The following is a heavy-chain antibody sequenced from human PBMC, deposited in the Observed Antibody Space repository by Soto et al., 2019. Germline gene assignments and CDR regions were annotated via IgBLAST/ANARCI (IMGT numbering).Heavy chain of an antibody. D-gene: IGHD3-22*01. V-gene: IGHV4-4*02. CDR1: GGSISRSNW. CDR3: ARDRIVEYYYDSSGFDY. Sequence: SQTLSLTCAVSGGSISRSNWWSWVRQHTGKGLEWIGEIYHSGSTNYNPSLKSRVTISVDKSKNQFSLKLSSVTAADTAVYYCARDRIVEYYYDSSGFDYWGQGTLVTVSS. J-gene: IGHJ4*02. CDR2: IYHSGST.